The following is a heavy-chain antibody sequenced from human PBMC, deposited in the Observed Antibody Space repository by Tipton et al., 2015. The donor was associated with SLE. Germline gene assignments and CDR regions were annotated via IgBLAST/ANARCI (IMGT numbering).Heavy chain of an antibody. J-gene: IGHJ4*02. CDR1: SYSISSGYY. V-gene: IGHV4-38-2*02. D-gene: IGHD4-17*01. CDR3: AIIHPNNYGDYGTFDY. Sequence: TLSLTCTVSSYSISSGYYWGWIRQPPGKGLEGIGRIYHRGSIYYSGNTYYNPSLESRVTISADTFKNQFSRKVTSLTAADTAVYFCAIIHPNNYGDYGTFDYWGQGILVTVSS. CDR2: IYYSGNT.